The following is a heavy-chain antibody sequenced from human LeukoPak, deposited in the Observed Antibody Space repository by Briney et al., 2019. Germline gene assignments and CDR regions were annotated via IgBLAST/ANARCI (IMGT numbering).Heavy chain of an antibody. J-gene: IGHJ4*02. Sequence: GGSLRLSCAASGFTFSSYSMNWVRQAPGKGLEWVSYISSSSSTIYYADSVKGRFTISRDNAKNSLYLQMNGLRAEDTAVYYCARVGLAAAWWGQGTLVTVSS. CDR1: GFTFSSYS. CDR3: ARVGLAAAW. V-gene: IGHV3-48*04. D-gene: IGHD6-13*01. CDR2: ISSSSSTI.